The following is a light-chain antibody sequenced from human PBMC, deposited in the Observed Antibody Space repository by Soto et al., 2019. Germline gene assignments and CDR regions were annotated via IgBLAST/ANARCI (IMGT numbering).Light chain of an antibody. CDR1: SSDVGGDNY. CDR3: TSYTGSSTWV. Sequence: QSVLTQPPSVSGSPGQSVTITCAGTSSDVGGDNYVSWYQQPPGTAPKLVISEVSNRPSGVPDRFSGSKSANTASLTISGLQAEDEADYYCTSYTGSSTWVFGTGTKLTVL. J-gene: IGLJ1*01. V-gene: IGLV2-18*02. CDR2: EVS.